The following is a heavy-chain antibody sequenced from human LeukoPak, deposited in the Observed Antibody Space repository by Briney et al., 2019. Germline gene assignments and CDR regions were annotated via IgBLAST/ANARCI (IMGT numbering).Heavy chain of an antibody. D-gene: IGHD4-17*01. CDR1: SASMSSGGYR. CDR2: IYYSGST. J-gene: IGHJ4*02. V-gene: IGHV4-31*03. CDR3: ARFWDGDYYFDY. Sequence: SETLSLTCTVSSASMSSGGYRWNWIRQHPGKGLEWIGYIYYSGSTYYNPSLKSRVTLSVDTSKSQFSLKLSSVTAADTAVYYCARFWDGDYYFDYWGQGTLVTVSS.